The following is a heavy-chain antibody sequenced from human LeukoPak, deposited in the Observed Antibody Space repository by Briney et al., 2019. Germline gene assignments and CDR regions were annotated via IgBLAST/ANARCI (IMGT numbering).Heavy chain of an antibody. Sequence: GGSLRLSCAASGFTFSGSAMHWVRQASGKGLEWVGRVRSKANTYATAYAASVKGRFTISRDDSKNTAYLQMNSLKTEDTAVYYCTQDGGGYDYDAFDIWGQGTMVTVSS. J-gene: IGHJ3*02. CDR1: GFTFSGSA. D-gene: IGHD5-12*01. CDR2: VRSKANTYAT. CDR3: TQDGGGYDYDAFDI. V-gene: IGHV3-73*01.